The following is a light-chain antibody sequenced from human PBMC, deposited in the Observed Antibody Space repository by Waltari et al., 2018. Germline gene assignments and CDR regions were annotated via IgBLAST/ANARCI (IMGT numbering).Light chain of an antibody. CDR1: ALGEHF. CDR2: EDN. J-gene: IGLJ2*01. V-gene: IGLV3-1*01. Sequence: SSEVSQPTSVSVFPGQTVNIVCSGGALGEHFACWYQQKAGQSPVLFIYEDNKRPSGIAERFSGSTSANKATLTITGTKAEDEAEYFCQVWDRQWGRRRVLFGGGTRLTVL. CDR3: QVWDRQWGRRRVL.